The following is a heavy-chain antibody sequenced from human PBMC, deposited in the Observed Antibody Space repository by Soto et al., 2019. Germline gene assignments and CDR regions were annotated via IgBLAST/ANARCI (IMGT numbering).Heavy chain of an antibody. V-gene: IGHV1-69*13. Sequence: GASVKVSCKASGGTFSSYAISWVRQAPGQGLEWMGGIIPIFGTANYAQKFQGRVTITADESTSTAYMELSSLRSEDTAVYYCARGDIVVVPAAQSEYYYYGMDVWGQGTTVTVSS. CDR2: IIPIFGTA. CDR3: ARGDIVVVPAAQSEYYYYGMDV. CDR1: GGTFSSYA. J-gene: IGHJ6*02. D-gene: IGHD2-2*01.